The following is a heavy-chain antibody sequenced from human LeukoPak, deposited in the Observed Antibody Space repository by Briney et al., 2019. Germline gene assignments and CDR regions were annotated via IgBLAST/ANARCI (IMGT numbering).Heavy chain of an antibody. V-gene: IGHV3-23*01. CDR1: GFTFRTYA. Sequence: GGSLRLSCTPSGFTFRTYAIIWVRQAPGKGLEWVSSISGSGGTTYYADSVKGRFTISRDNSKNTLSLQMNSLRAEDTAVYYCAKLGDIVVVPAAMVYFQHWGQGTLVTVSS. CDR3: AKLGDIVVVPAAMVYFQH. J-gene: IGHJ1*01. D-gene: IGHD2-2*01. CDR2: ISGSGGTT.